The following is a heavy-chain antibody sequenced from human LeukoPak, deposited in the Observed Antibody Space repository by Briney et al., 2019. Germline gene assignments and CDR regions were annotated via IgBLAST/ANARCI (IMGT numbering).Heavy chain of an antibody. CDR2: IYYSGST. Sequence: PSETLSLTCTVSGGSISSGDYYWSWIRQPPGKGLEWIGYIYYSGSTYYNPSLKSRVTISVDTSKNQFSLKLSSVTAADTAVYYCARVGGTMVRGAEYYYYYYGMDVWGQGTTVIVSS. CDR3: ARVGGTMVRGAEYYYYYYGMDV. J-gene: IGHJ6*02. D-gene: IGHD3-10*01. CDR1: GGSISSGDYY. V-gene: IGHV4-30-4*01.